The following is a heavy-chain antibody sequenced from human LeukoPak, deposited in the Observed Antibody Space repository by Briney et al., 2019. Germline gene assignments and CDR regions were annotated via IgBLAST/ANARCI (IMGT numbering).Heavy chain of an antibody. Sequence: GGSLRLSCAASGFTFSSYWMSWVRQAPGKGLEWVSLISFSGGNTYYADSVKGRFTISRDNSKDTLYLQMNSLRAEDTAIYYCARDIQLSTWGLGTMVTVSS. V-gene: IGHV3-23*01. CDR1: GFTFSSYW. CDR3: ARDIQLST. J-gene: IGHJ3*01. D-gene: IGHD5-24*01. CDR2: ISFSGGNT.